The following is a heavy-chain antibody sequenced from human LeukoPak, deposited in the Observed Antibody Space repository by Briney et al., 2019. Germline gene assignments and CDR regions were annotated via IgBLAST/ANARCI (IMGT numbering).Heavy chain of an antibody. J-gene: IGHJ4*02. CDR2: IYYSGST. CDR3: ASYRSSGYPIDY. CDR1: GGSISSSSYY. Sequence: PSEILSLTCTVSGGSISSSSYYWGWIRQPPGKGLEWIGSIYYSGSTYYNPSLKSRVTISVDTSKNQFSLKLSSVTAADTAVYYCASYRSSGYPIDYWGQGTLVTVSS. V-gene: IGHV4-39*07. D-gene: IGHD3-22*01.